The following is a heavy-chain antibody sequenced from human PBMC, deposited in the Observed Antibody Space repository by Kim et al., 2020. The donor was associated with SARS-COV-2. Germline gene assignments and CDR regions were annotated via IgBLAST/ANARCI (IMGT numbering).Heavy chain of an antibody. CDR3: TTGRGGPWGF. J-gene: IGHJ4*02. D-gene: IGHD3-16*01. CDR1: GFPFINAW. Sequence: GGYLRLSCAASGFPFINAWMSWVRQAPGKGLEWVGHIRSNPDGGTTDYAAPVKGRFTISRDDSINTVYLQMNSLETEDTALYYCTTGRGGPWGFWGQGTLVTVSS. V-gene: IGHV3-15*01. CDR2: IRSNPDGGTT.